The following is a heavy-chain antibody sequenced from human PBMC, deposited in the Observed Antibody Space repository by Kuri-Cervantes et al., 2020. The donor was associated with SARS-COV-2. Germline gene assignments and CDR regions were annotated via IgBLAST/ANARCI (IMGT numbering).Heavy chain of an antibody. Sequence: GESLKISCAASGFTFGSHAMSWVRQAPGKGLESVSAISGSGGSTYYADSVKGRFTISRDNSNNMVYLQMNSLRAEDPAIYYCAKAQDSSGLYPHYWGQGLLVTFSS. D-gene: IGHD6-19*01. J-gene: IGHJ4*02. CDR2: ISGSGGST. CDR1: GFTFGSHA. V-gene: IGHV3-23*01. CDR3: AKAQDSSGLYPHY.